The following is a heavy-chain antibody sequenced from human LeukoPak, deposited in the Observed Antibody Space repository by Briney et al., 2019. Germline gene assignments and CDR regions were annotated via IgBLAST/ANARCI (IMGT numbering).Heavy chain of an antibody. J-gene: IGHJ1*01. CDR1: GGTFSTYA. V-gene: IGHV1-69*13. CDR3: ATTRDYYDTSGYTLLQD. D-gene: IGHD3-22*01. Sequence: EASVKVSCKASGGTFSTYAISWVRQAAGQGLEWMGGIIPILGTANYAHRFQGRGTLTADESSSTAYMALSSLRSEDTAMYYCATTRDYYDTSGYTLLQDWGQGTLVTVSA. CDR2: IIPILGTA.